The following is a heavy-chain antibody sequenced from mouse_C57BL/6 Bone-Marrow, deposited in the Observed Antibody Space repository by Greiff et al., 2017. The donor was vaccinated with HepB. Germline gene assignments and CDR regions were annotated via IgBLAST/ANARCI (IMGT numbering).Heavy chain of an antibody. J-gene: IGHJ2*01. CDR2: ISYDGSN. D-gene: IGHD1-1*01. CDR3: ALYGSSYY. Sequence: VHLKESGPGLVKPSQSLSLTCSVTGYSITSGYYWNWIRQFPGNKLEWMGYISYDGSNNYNPSLKNRISITRDTSKNQFFLKLNSVTTEDTATYYCALYGSSYYWGQGTTLTVSS. CDR1: GYSITSGYY. V-gene: IGHV3-6*01.